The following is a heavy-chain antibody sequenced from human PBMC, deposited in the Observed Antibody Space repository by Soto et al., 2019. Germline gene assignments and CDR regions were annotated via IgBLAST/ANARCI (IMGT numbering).Heavy chain of an antibody. Sequence: QVQLVQSGAEVKKPGASVKVSCKASGYTFTSYGITWVRQAPGQGLEWMGWISAHNGNTKHAQKLQGRVTMTTDTATSTADMAVWSLRSDDTAVYYCARDTAMALPDAWGQGTLVTVSS. D-gene: IGHD5-18*01. CDR1: GYTFTSYG. CDR3: ARDTAMALPDA. CDR2: ISAHNGNT. V-gene: IGHV1-18*01. J-gene: IGHJ4*02.